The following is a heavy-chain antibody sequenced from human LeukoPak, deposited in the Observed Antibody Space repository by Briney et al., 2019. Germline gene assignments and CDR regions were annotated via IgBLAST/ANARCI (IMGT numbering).Heavy chain of an antibody. CDR2: IIPIFGTA. J-gene: IGHJ4*02. V-gene: IGHV1-69*05. D-gene: IGHD3-22*01. CDR1: GGTFSSYA. Sequence: SVKVSCKASGGTFSSYAISWVRQAPGQGLEWMGGIIPIFGTANYAQKFQGRVTITTDESTSTAYMELSSLRSEDTAVYYCARTYYYDSSGYYWGTYYFDYWGQGTLVTVSS. CDR3: ARTYYYDSSGYYWGTYYFDY.